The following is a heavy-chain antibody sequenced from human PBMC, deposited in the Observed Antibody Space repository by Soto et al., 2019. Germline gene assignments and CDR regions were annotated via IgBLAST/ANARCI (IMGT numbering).Heavy chain of an antibody. CDR3: ARESEDLTSNFDY. Sequence: GGSLRLSCAAYGFTFTRYSMNWVRQAPGKGLEWVSSISSTTNYIYYGDSMKGLFTISRDNAKNSLYLEMNSLRAEDTAVYYCARESEDLTSNFDYWGQGTLVTVSS. CDR1: GFTFTRYS. J-gene: IGHJ4*02. CDR2: ISSTTNYI. V-gene: IGHV3-21*06.